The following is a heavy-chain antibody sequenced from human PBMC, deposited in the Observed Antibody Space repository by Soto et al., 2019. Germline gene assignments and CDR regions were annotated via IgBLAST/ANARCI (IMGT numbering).Heavy chain of an antibody. D-gene: IGHD3-10*01. CDR2: IWYDGSNK. CDR3: ARDQRFGELLYRFDY. CDR1: GFTFSSYG. J-gene: IGHJ4*02. Sequence: GGSLRLSCAASGFTFSSYGMHWVRQAPGKGLEWVAVIWYDGSNKYYADSVKGRFTISRDNSKNTLYLQMNSLRAEDTAVYYCARDQRFGELLYRFDYWGQGTLVTVSS. V-gene: IGHV3-33*01.